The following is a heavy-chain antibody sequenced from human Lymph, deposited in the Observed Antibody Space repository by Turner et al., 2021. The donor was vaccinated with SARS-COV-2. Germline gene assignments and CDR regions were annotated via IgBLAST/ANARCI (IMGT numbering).Heavy chain of an antibody. CDR3: ARITVIYDFWSGYYKYYYVMDV. J-gene: IGHJ6*02. CDR2: ISAYNGNT. D-gene: IGHD3-3*01. Sequence: QVQLVQSGAEVKKPGASVKVSCKASGYTLTSYGISWVRQAPGQGLEWMGWISAYNGNTNYAQKLQGRVTMTTDTSTSTAYMELRSLRSDDTAVYYCARITVIYDFWSGYYKYYYVMDVWGQGTTVTVSS. V-gene: IGHV1-18*04. CDR1: GYTLTSYG.